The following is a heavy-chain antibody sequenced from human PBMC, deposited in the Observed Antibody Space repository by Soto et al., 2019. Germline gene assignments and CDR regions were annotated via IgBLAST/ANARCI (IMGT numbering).Heavy chain of an antibody. CDR1: GASLRSRSHY. V-gene: IGHV4-39*01. Sequence: SLTLTISGASLRSRSHYWGWVRQPPGKGLEWIGSMYFSGSTYYNPSLKSRVTISVDTSNNQVSLKLSSVTAADTSVYFCARSVQWLIQSLDHWGQGTLVTVSS. CDR2: MYFSGST. D-gene: IGHD6-19*01. J-gene: IGHJ4*02. CDR3: ARSVQWLIQSLDH.